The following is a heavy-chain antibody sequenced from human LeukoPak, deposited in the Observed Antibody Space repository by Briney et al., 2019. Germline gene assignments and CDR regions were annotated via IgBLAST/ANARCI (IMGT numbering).Heavy chain of an antibody. Sequence: QAGGSLRLSCTASGFIFSDYAMSWVRQAPGKGLEWVGFIRSKAYGGTTEYAASVKGRFTISRDDSKSIVYLQMNSLKTEDTAVYYCTRETGRSRALLRYFDWSTTSYYFDYWGQGTLVTVSS. D-gene: IGHD3-9*01. CDR2: IRSKAYGGTT. CDR1: GFIFSDYA. CDR3: TRETGRSRALLRYFDWSTTSYYFDY. V-gene: IGHV3-49*04. J-gene: IGHJ4*02.